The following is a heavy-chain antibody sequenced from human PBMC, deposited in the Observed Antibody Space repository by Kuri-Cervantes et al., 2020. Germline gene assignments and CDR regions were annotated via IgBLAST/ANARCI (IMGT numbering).Heavy chain of an antibody. CDR1: GFTFDDYA. J-gene: IGHJ6*02. CDR2: ISWDGGST. D-gene: IGHD1-26*01. CDR3: AKYSGSYDYYYGTDV. Sequence: GGSLRLSCAASGFTFDDYAMHWVRQAPGKGLEWVSLISWDGGSTYYADSVKGRFTISRDNSKNTLYLQMNSLRAEDTAVYYCAKYSGSYDYYYGTDVWGQGTTVTVSS. V-gene: IGHV3-43D*03.